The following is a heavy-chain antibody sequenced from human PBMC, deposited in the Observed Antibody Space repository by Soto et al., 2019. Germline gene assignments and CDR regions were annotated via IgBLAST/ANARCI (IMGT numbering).Heavy chain of an antibody. CDR3: ARSVYSSSSNWFDP. J-gene: IGHJ5*02. V-gene: IGHV3-30-3*01. CDR1: GFTFRSYA. D-gene: IGHD6-6*01. CDR2: ISYDGSSK. Sequence: QVQLVESGGGVVQPGRSLRLSCAASGFTFRSYAMHWVRQAPGKGLEWVAVISYDGSSKFYADSVKGRFTISRDNSKNTLFLQMNSLRAEDTAVYYCARSVYSSSSNWFDPWGQGTLVTVSS.